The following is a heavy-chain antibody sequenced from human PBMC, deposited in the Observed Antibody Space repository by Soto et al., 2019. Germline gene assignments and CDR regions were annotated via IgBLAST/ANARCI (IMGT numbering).Heavy chain of an antibody. Sequence: QVQLVESGGGVVQPGRSLRLSCAASGFTFSSYGMHWVRQAPGKGLEWVAFIWHDGGNKFYAESVKGRFTISRDNSKNTLYLQMTSLRAEDTAMYYCARDGDVNTGLGKDYWGQGTLVTVSS. CDR3: ARDGDVNTGLGKDY. V-gene: IGHV3-33*01. J-gene: IGHJ4*02. D-gene: IGHD7-27*01. CDR2: IWHDGGNK. CDR1: GFTFSSYG.